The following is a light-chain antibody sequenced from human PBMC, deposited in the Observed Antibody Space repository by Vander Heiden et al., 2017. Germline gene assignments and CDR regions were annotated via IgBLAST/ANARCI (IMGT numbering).Light chain of an antibody. J-gene: IGLJ2*01. V-gene: IGLV1-40*01. Sequence: QSVLTQPPSLSGAPGQTVAFSCTGSSSNIGAGYDVHWYQQLPGTAPKLLISANSNRPSGVPDRFSGSKSGTSASLAITGLQAEDEADYYCQSYDSSLSGSLFGGGTKLTVL. CDR1: SSNIGAGYD. CDR3: QSYDSSLSGSL. CDR2: ANS.